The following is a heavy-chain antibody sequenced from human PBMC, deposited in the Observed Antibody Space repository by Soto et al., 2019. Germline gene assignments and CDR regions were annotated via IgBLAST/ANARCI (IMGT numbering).Heavy chain of an antibody. CDR1: GFTFSSYE. Sequence: EVQLVESGGGLVQPGGSLRLSCAASGFTFSSYEMNWVRQAPGKGLEWVSYISSSGSTIYYADSLKGRFTISRDNAKNSLYLQMNSLRAEDTAVYYCARVLQYHLLYFHYWGQGTLVTVSS. D-gene: IGHD2-2*01. CDR3: ARVLQYHLLYFHY. J-gene: IGHJ4*02. CDR2: ISSSGSTI. V-gene: IGHV3-48*03.